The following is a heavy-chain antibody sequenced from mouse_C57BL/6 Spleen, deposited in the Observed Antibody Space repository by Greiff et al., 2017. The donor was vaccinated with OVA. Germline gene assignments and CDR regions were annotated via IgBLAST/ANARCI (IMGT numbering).Heavy chain of an antibody. CDR3: ARSSITTVETLDY. CDR1: GFNIKDYY. V-gene: IGHV14-2*01. Sequence: EVQLVESGAELVKPGASVKLSCTASGFNIKDYYMHWVKQRTEQGLEWIGRIDPEDGETKYAPKFQGKATITADTSSNTAYLQISSLTSDDTAVYYCARSSITTVETLDYWGQGTTLTVSS. J-gene: IGHJ2*01. D-gene: IGHD1-1*01. CDR2: IDPEDGET.